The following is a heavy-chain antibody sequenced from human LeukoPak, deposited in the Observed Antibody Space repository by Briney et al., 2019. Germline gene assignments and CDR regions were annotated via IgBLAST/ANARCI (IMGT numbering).Heavy chain of an antibody. V-gene: IGHV1-2*02. Sequence: ASVTVSCKASGYTFTGYYMHWVRQAPGQGLEWMGWINPNSGGTNYAQKFQGRVTMTRDTSISTAYMELSRLRSDDTAVYYCAIRALQPDWSEVHDAFDIWGQGTMVTVSS. D-gene: IGHD3-9*01. CDR3: AIRALQPDWSEVHDAFDI. J-gene: IGHJ3*02. CDR2: INPNSGGT. CDR1: GYTFTGYY.